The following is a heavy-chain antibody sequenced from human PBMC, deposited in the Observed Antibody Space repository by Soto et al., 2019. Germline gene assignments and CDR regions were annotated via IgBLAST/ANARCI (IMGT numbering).Heavy chain of an antibody. CDR1: GGSMSSYY. CDR3: ARSFDYYDSSGYRGHYYFDY. J-gene: IGHJ4*02. V-gene: IGHV4-59*01. CDR2: IYYSGST. D-gene: IGHD3-22*01. Sequence: SETLSLTCTVSGGSMSSYYWSWIRQPPGKGLEWIGYIYYSGSTNYNPSLKSRVTISVDTSKNQFSLKLSSVTAADTAVYYCARSFDYYDSSGYRGHYYFDYWGQGTLVTVSS.